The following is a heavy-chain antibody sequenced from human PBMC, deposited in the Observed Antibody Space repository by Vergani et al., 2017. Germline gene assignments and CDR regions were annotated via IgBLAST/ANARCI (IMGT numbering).Heavy chain of an antibody. CDR2: VDPEDGET. Sequence: DVQLVQSGAEVKKPGTTVKISCKVSGYTLTDYWMHWVQQAPGKGLEWMGAVDPEDGETVYAEKFQARVTITADTSRDTVYLEVTSLKSDDTAVYYCARDRSPCSGGSCYPHYYYYYGMDVWGQGTTVTVSS. CDR3: ARDRSPCSGGSCYPHYYYYYGMDV. CDR1: GYTLTDYW. D-gene: IGHD2-15*01. V-gene: IGHV1-69-2*01. J-gene: IGHJ6*02.